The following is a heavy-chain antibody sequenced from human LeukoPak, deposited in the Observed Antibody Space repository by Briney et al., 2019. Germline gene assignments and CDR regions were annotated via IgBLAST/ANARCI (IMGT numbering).Heavy chain of an antibody. V-gene: IGHV1-24*01. CDR3: ATNVLNYYDSSGSDY. CDR1: GYTLTELS. J-gene: IGHJ4*02. D-gene: IGHD3-22*01. CDR2: FDPEDGET. Sequence: ASVKVSCKVSGYTLTELSMHWVRQAPGKGLEWVGGFDPEDGETIYAQKFQGRVTMTEDTSTDTAYMELSSLRSEDTAVYYCATNVLNYYDSSGSDYWGQGTLVTVSS.